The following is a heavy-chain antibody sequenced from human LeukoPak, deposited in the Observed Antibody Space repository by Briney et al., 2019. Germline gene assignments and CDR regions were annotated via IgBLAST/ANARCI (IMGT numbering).Heavy chain of an antibody. D-gene: IGHD1-26*01. CDR3: ASASYWEGGVY. Sequence: ASVRVSCKASGGTFSSYAISWVRQAPGQGLEWMGGIIPIFGTANYAQKFQGRVTITADKSTSTAYMELSSLRSEDTAVYYCASASYWEGGVYWGQGTLVTVSS. V-gene: IGHV1-69*06. CDR2: IIPIFGTA. CDR1: GGTFSSYA. J-gene: IGHJ4*02.